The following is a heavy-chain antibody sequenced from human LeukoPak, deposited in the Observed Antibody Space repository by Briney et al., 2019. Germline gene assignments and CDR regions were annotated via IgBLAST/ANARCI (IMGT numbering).Heavy chain of an antibody. CDR3: ARDKYAYRDAFDI. CDR2: IYYSGST. Sequence: PSETLSLTCTVSGGSISSHYWSWIRQPPGKGLEWIGYIYYSGSTNYNPSLKSRVTISVDTSKNQFSLKLSSVTAADTAVYYCARDKYAYRDAFDIWGQGTMVTVSS. V-gene: IGHV4-59*11. CDR1: GGSISSHY. D-gene: IGHD2-2*01. J-gene: IGHJ3*02.